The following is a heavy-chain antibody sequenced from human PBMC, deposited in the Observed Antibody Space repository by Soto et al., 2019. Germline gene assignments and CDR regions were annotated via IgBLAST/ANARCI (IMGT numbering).Heavy chain of an antibody. CDR2: IYYSGST. D-gene: IGHD2-8*01. J-gene: IGHJ3*02. V-gene: IGHV4-59*01. CDR3: ARVGAAGPNGMGVNYAFDI. Sequence: EVIRYIYYSGSTNYTPSPKSRVTISVDTSKNQFSLKLSSVTAADTAVYYCARVGAAGPNGMGVNYAFDIWGQGTMGT.